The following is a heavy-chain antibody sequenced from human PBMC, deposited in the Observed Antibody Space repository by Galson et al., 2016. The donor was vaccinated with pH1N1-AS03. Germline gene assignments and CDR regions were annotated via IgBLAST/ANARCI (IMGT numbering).Heavy chain of an antibody. Sequence: PALVKPTQTLTLTCTFSGFSLNTDGMRVSWIRQPPGKALELLARIDWDDDKFYRTSLKTRLTISKDTSKNQVVLTLTNVGPVDTATYYCGLTGIAATGYFDYWGQGTLVTVSS. CDR2: IDWDDDK. V-gene: IGHV2-70*04. J-gene: IGHJ4*02. CDR3: GLTGIAATGYFDY. CDR1: GFSLNTDGMR. D-gene: IGHD6-13*01.